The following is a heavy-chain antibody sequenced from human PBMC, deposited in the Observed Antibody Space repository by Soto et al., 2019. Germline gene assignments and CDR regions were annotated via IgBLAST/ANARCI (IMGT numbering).Heavy chain of an antibody. V-gene: IGHV3-7*01. CDR1: GFTFSSYW. Sequence: GGSLRLSCAASGFTFSSYWMSWVRQAPGKGLEWVANIKQDGSEKYYVDSVKGRFTISRDNAKNSLYLQMNSLRAEDTAVYYCARVDLYDSRGYYGDYYGMDVWGQGTTVTVSS. D-gene: IGHD3-22*01. CDR3: ARVDLYDSRGYYGDYYGMDV. J-gene: IGHJ6*02. CDR2: IKQDGSEK.